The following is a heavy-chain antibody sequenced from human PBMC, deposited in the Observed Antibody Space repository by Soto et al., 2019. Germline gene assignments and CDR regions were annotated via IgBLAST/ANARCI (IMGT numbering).Heavy chain of an antibody. Sequence: SCKVSGYTLTELSMHWVRQAPGKGLEWVAAIYYDGSNKYYADSVKGRFTISRDNSKNTPYLQMNSLRAEDTAVYYCARTLNSFHYWGQGTLVTVSS. J-gene: IGHJ4*02. CDR3: ARTLNSFHY. V-gene: IGHV3-33*01. CDR1: GYTLTELS. D-gene: IGHD1-7*01. CDR2: IYYDGSNK.